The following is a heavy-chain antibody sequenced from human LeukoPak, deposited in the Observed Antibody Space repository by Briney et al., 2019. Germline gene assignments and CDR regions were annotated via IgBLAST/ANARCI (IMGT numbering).Heavy chain of an antibody. J-gene: IGHJ5*02. CDR1: GFSLSNFQ. CDR2: ISLDGSTE. CDR3: MRDYMGWFDP. V-gene: IGHV3-30-3*01. Sequence: GGSLRLSCVASGFSLSNFQMYWVHQAPGKGLEWVSIISLDGSTEFYADSVKGRFTISRDTASNTMHLEMNNLRIEDTAVYYCMRDYMGWFDPWGQGSLVTVSS. D-gene: IGHD3-10*01.